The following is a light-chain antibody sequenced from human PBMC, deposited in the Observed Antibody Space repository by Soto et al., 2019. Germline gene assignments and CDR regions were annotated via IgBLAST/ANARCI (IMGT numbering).Light chain of an antibody. CDR3: QQRFTWPS. CDR1: QSISRN. CDR2: DAS. V-gene: IGKV3-11*01. Sequence: ETVLTQSPATLSLSPGERGTLSCRASQSISRNLAWYQQKPGQAPRLVIYDASKMATGIPARFSGSGSGTDFTLTISSLEPEDFAVYYCQQRFTWPSFGPGTKVDIK. J-gene: IGKJ3*01.